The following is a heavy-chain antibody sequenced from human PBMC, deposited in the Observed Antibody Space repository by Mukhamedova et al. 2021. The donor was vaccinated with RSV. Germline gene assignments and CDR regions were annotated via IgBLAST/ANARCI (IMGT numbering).Heavy chain of an antibody. V-gene: IGHV4-59*01. D-gene: IGHD2-2*01. CDR2: IYYSGST. CDR3: ARGGKYCSSTSCYPNGFDY. J-gene: IGHJ4*02. Sequence: GKGLEWIGYIYYSGSTNYNPSLKSRVTISVDTSKNQFSLKLSSVTAADTAVYYCARGGKYCSSTSCYPNGFDYWGQGTLVTVSA.